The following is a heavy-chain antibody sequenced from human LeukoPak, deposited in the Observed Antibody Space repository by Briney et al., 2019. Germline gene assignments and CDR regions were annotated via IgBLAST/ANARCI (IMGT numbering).Heavy chain of an antibody. CDR2: INHSGST. CDR3: ARDDGIAVAAYYFDY. J-gene: IGHJ4*02. V-gene: IGHV4-34*01. D-gene: IGHD6-19*01. Sequence: SETLSLTCTVSGGSISSYYWSWIRQPPGKGLEWIGEINHSGSTNYNPSLKSRVTISVDTSKNQFSLKLSSVTAADTAVYYCARDDGIAVAAYYFDYWGQGTLVTVSS. CDR1: GGSISSYY.